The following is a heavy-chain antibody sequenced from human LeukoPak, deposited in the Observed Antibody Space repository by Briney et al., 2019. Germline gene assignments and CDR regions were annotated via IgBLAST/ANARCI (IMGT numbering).Heavy chain of an antibody. J-gene: IGHJ5*02. V-gene: IGHV4-39*01. CDR1: GGSISSSSYY. CDR3: ARQAAVTLMFDH. Sequence: MASETLSLTCTVSGGSISSSSYYWGWLRQPPGKGLEWIGSIYYSGSTYYNPSLKSRVTISVDTSKNQFSLKLSSVTAADTAVYYCARQAAVTLMFDHWGQGTLVTVSS. D-gene: IGHD6-25*01. CDR2: IYYSGST.